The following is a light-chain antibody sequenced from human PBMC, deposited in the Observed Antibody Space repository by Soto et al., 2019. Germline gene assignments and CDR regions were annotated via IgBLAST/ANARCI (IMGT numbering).Light chain of an antibody. J-gene: IGKJ1*01. V-gene: IGKV3-20*01. CDR2: GAS. CDR1: QSVSSSY. CDR3: QQYGSSTWT. Sequence: EIVLTQSPGTLSLSPGERATLSCRASQSVSSSYLAWYQQKPGQAPRLLIYGASSRATGIPDRFSGSGSGTDFTLTISRLEPEDFAVYYRQQYGSSTWTLGQGTKVDIK.